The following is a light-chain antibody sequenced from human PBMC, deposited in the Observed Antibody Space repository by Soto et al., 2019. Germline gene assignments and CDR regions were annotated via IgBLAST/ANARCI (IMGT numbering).Light chain of an antibody. V-gene: IGLV2-8*01. CDR1: SSDVGGYNF. J-gene: IGLJ2*01. CDR3: TSHAGSTNLI. CDR2: EVN. Sequence: QPVLTQPPSASGSPGQSVTISCTGTSSDVGGYNFVSWYQQHPGKAPKLMIYEVNKRPSGVPDRFSGSKSGNTASLTVSGLQAEDEGDYYCTSHAGSTNLIFGGGTKLTVL.